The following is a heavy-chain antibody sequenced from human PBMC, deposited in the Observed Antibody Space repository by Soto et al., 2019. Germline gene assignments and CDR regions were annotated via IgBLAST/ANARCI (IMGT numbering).Heavy chain of an antibody. Sequence: EVQLLESGGGLVQPGGSLRLSCAASGFTFSSYAMSWVRQAPGKGLEWVSAISGSGGSTYYADSVKGRFTISRDNSKNTLYLQMNSRRAEDTAVYYCAKPIPASGYEVSGELDYWGQGTLVTVSS. V-gene: IGHV3-23*01. CDR2: ISGSGGST. D-gene: IGHD5-12*01. J-gene: IGHJ4*02. CDR1: GFTFSSYA. CDR3: AKPIPASGYEVSGELDY.